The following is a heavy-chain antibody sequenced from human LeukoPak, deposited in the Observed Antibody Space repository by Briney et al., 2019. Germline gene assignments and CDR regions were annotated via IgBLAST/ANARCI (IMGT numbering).Heavy chain of an antibody. V-gene: IGHV4-4*09. J-gene: IGHJ5*02. Sequence: SETLSLTCTVSGGSISSYYWSWIRQPPGKGLEWIGYIYTSGSTNYNPSLKSRVTIPVDTSKNQFSLKLSSVTAADTAVYYCARLATSWYNWFDPWGQGTLVTVSS. CDR1: GGSISSYY. CDR3: ARLATSWYNWFDP. D-gene: IGHD2-15*01. CDR2: IYTSGST.